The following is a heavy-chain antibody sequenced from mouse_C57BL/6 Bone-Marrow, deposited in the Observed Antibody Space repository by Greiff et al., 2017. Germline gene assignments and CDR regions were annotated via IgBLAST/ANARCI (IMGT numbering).Heavy chain of an antibody. D-gene: IGHD2-12*01. Sequence: EVQLVESGGGLVQPGGSLNLSCAASGFTFSDYGMHWVRQSPEKGLEWVAYISSGSSTIYYADTVKGRFTISRENDKNTLFLQMTSLRSENTTMYYCAKYSLVAYGDQGTVVTVSA. CDR2: ISSGSSTI. V-gene: IGHV5-17*01. CDR3: AKYSLVAY. CDR1: GFTFSDYG. J-gene: IGHJ3*01.